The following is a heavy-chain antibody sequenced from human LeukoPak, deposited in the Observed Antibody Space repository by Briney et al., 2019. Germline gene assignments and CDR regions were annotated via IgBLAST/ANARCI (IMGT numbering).Heavy chain of an antibody. D-gene: IGHD1-26*01. CDR1: GFTLSSYA. J-gene: IGHJ4*02. CDR3: ARLVGDVTTWDC. V-gene: IGHV3-7*03. CDR2: IKQDESEK. Sequence: GGSLRLSCAASGFTLSSYAMSWVRQAPGKGLEWVASIKQDESEKYYVDSVKGRFTTSRDNAKSSLYLQMNALRGEDTAVYYCARLVGDVTTWDCWGQGTLVTVSS.